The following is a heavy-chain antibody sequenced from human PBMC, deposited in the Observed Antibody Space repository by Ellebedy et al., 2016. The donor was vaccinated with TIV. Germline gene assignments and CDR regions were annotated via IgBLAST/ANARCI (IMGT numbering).Heavy chain of an antibody. CDR1: TFNLDGYT. CDR2: ISIDSTAK. CDR3: TRAIPIVPPMRPFDY. D-gene: IGHD2-2*01. Sequence: PGGSLRLSCEVSTFNLDGYTMNWVRQAPGRGLEWVSSISIDSTAKYYADSVKGRFTISRDNAKNSLYLQMSSLTAEDTAVYYCTRAIPIVPPMRPFDYWGQGTLVTVSS. V-gene: IGHV3-48*04. J-gene: IGHJ4*02.